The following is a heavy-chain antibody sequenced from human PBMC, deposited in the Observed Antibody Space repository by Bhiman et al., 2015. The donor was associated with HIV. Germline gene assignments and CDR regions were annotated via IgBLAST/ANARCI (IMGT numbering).Heavy chain of an antibody. CDR2: IKQDGSEK. Sequence: EVHLVESGGGLVQPGGSLRLSCAASGFTFSSNWMHWVRRAPGKGLEWVANIKQDGSEKYYVDSVKGRFTISRDNAKNSLYLQMNRLRAEDTAVYYCARDESYRKYALTAFDIWGQGTVVIVSS. D-gene: IGHD2-2*01. V-gene: IGHV3-7*03. CDR3: ARDESYRKYALTAFDI. CDR1: GFTFSSNW. J-gene: IGHJ3*02.